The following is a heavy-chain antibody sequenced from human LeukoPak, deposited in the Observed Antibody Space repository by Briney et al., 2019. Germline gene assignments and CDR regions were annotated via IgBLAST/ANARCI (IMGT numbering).Heavy chain of an antibody. J-gene: IGHJ4*02. D-gene: IGHD6-13*01. CDR2: MKYDGSEK. V-gene: IGHV3-7*01. Sequence: GGSLRLSCAASGFTFSSYRMSWVRQAPGKGLEWVANMKYDGSEKYYVDSVKGRFTISRDNAKNSLYLQMNSLRAEDTAVYYCARDIEAAGLFLDYWGQGTLVTVSS. CDR3: ARDIEAAGLFLDY. CDR1: GFTFSSYR.